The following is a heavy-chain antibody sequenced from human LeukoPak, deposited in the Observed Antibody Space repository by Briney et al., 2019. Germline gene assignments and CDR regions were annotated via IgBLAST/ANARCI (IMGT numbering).Heavy chain of an antibody. V-gene: IGHV3-23*01. J-gene: IGHJ4*02. CDR2: ISGSGGST. CDR3: AKSEVRGVIRVYFDY. CDR1: GFTFSSYA. D-gene: IGHD3-10*01. Sequence: RGSLRLSCAASGFTFSSYAMSWVRQAPGKGLEWVSAISGSGGSTYYADSVKGRFTISRDNSKNTLYPQMNSLRAEDTAVYYCAKSEVRGVIRVYFDYWGQGTLVTVSS.